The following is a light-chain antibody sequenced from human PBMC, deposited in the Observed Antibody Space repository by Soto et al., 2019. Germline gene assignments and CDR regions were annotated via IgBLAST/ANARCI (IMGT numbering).Light chain of an antibody. CDR2: EAT. J-gene: IGLJ1*01. CDR3: TSYTSTSPYV. CDR1: SSDIGRYKF. Sequence: QSVLTQPASMSGSLGQSITISCTGTSSDIGRYKFVSWYQHHPGKAPKLIIYEATKRPSGVPYRFSGSKSGNTASLTISGLQAEDEADYYCTSYTSTSPYVFGSGTKLPVL. V-gene: IGLV2-14*01.